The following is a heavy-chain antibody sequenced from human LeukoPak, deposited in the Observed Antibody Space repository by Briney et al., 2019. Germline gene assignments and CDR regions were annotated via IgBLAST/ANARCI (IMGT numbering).Heavy chain of an antibody. CDR1: GGSISSSNYY. CDR3: AREAPLRVHDY. V-gene: IGHV4-39*07. Sequence: SETLSLTCTVSGGSISSSNYYWGWIRQPPGKGLEWIGSMYYTGSTYYSPSLKSRVTILIDTSKNQFSLRLSSVTAADTAVYYCAREAPLRVHDYWGQGTLVTVSS. J-gene: IGHJ4*02. CDR2: MYYTGST.